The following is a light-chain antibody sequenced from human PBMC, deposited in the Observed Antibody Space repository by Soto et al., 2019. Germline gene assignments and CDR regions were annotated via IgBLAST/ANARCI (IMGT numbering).Light chain of an antibody. V-gene: IGKV3-15*01. CDR1: QSVSSN. CDR3: QQYNNWPLLS. CDR2: GAS. Sequence: EIVMTQSPATLSVSPGERATLSCRASQSVSSNLAWYQQKPGQAPRLLIYGASTRATGIPARFSRSVSGTEFTLTISSLQSEDFSVYYCQQYNNWPLLSFGGGTKVDIK. J-gene: IGKJ4*01.